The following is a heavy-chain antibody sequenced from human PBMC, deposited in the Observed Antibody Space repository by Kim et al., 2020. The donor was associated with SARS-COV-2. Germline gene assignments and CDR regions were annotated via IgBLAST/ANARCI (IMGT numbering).Heavy chain of an antibody. CDR2: ISYDGSNK. CDR3: ARGITIFGVVYYYYYGMDV. CDR1: GFTFSSYA. Sequence: GGSLRLSCAASGFTFSSYAMHWVRQAPGKGLEWVAVISYDGSNKYYADSVKGRFTISRDNSKNTLYLQMNSLRAEDTAVYYCARGITIFGVVYYYYYGMDVWGQGTTVTVSS. V-gene: IGHV3-30*04. D-gene: IGHD3-3*01. J-gene: IGHJ6*02.